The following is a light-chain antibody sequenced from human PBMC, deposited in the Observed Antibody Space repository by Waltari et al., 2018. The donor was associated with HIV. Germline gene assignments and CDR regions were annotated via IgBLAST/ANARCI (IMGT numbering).Light chain of an antibody. CDR2: GND. CDR3: NSRDNNGHHLV. V-gene: IGLV3-19*01. CDR1: SLRNYY. Sequence: SSELTQDPAVSVALGQTVRITCKGNSLRNYYASWYQQKPGQAPLLVVYGNDERPSVIPYRFSGSSSGNTASLTITGAQAEDEADYYCNSRDNNGHHLVFAPGTTVTVL. J-gene: IGLJ1*01.